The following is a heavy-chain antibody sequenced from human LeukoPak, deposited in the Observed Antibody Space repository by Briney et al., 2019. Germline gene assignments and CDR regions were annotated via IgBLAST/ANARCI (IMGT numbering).Heavy chain of an antibody. J-gene: IGHJ4*02. CDR3: TRAAIMLGPNKY. CDR1: GFTFGDYA. Sequence: GGSLRLSCTASGFTFGDYAMSWFRQAPGKGLEWVGFIRSKAYGGTTEYAASVKGGFTISRDDSKSIAYLQMNSLKTEDTAVYYCTRAAIMLGPNKYWGQGTLVTVSS. CDR2: IRSKAYGGTT. D-gene: IGHD2-2*01. V-gene: IGHV3-49*03.